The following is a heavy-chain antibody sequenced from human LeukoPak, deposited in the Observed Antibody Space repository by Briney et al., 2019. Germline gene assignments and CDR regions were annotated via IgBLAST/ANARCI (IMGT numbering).Heavy chain of an antibody. J-gene: IGHJ4*02. D-gene: IGHD4-17*01. CDR3: ARDLDYGDYEGFDY. CDR1: GVTFSSYI. Sequence: GGALRLSSAPSGVTFSSYIVNCVPHGPEGGGGCVLSIFISSSYIYYADSVKGRFTISRDNAKNSLYLQMNSLRAEDTAVYYCARDLDYGDYEGFDYWGKGTLVTVSS. CDR2: IFISSSYI. V-gene: IGHV3-21*01.